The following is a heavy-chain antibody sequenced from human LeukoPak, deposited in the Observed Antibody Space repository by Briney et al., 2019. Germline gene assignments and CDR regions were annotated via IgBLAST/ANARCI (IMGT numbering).Heavy chain of an antibody. J-gene: IGHJ5*02. CDR3: ATLVYDPYSSSSQPAFDP. CDR1: GYTLTELS. V-gene: IGHV1-24*01. D-gene: IGHD6-13*01. Sequence: ASVKVSCKVSGYTLTELSMHWVRQAPGKRLEWMGGFDPEDGETIYAQKFQGRVTMTEDTSTDTAYMELSSLRSEDTAVYYCATLVYDPYSSSSQPAFDPWGQGTLVTVSS. CDR2: FDPEDGET.